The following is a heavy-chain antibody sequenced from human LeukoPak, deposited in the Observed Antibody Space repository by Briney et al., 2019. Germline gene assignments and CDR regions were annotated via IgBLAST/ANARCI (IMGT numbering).Heavy chain of an antibody. CDR2: IYYSGST. Sequence: PSETLSLTCTVSGGSISSYYWSWIRQPPGKGLEWIGYIYYSGSTNYNPSLKSRVTISVDTSKNQFSLKLSSVTAADTAVYYCARGVTIFGVVTGSLHYYYMDVWGKGTTVTVSS. CDR1: GGSISSYY. D-gene: IGHD3-3*01. V-gene: IGHV4-59*01. CDR3: ARGVTIFGVVTGSLHYYYMDV. J-gene: IGHJ6*03.